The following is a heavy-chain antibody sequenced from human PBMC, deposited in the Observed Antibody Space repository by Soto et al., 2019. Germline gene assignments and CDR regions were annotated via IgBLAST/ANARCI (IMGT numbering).Heavy chain of an antibody. CDR1: GYTFINYH. J-gene: IGHJ4*02. V-gene: IGHV1-18*01. CDR3: AKSPRGEMATD. CDR2: INTYHGMT. D-gene: IGHD5-12*01. Sequence: QVQLVQSGGEVKKPGASVTVSCKASGYTFINYHITWVRQAPGQGLEWMAWINTYHGMTDYAQKFQGRLTMTRDTSTSTAYMELRNLGSDDTAVYFCAKSPRGEMATDWGQGTLVTVSS.